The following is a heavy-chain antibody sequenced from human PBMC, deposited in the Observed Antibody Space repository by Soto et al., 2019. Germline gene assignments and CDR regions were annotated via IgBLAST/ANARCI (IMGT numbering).Heavy chain of an antibody. J-gene: IGHJ6*03. V-gene: IGHV4-31*03. CDR1: GGSISSGGYY. CDR2: IYYSGST. Sequence: SVTMSLTCTVAGGSISSGGYYWSWIRQHPGKGLEWIGYIYYSGSTYYNPSLKSRVTISVDTSKNQFSLKLSSVTAADTAVYYCAGRGDYVDYYYYMDVWGKGTTVTVSS. D-gene: IGHD2-21*02. CDR3: AGRGDYVDYYYYMDV.